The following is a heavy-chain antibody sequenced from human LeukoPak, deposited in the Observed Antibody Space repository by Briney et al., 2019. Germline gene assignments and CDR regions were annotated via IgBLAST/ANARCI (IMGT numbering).Heavy chain of an antibody. CDR3: ARHAGHCSGTRCPPSDAFDV. V-gene: IGHV1-18*01. CDR2: ISAYNGNT. D-gene: IGHD2-2*01. Sequence: GASVKVSCKASGYTFTSYGISWVRQAPGQGLEWMGWISAYNGNTNYAQKLQGRVTMTTDTSTSTAYMELSRLRSDDTAVYYCARHAGHCSGTRCPPSDAFDVWGQGTMVIVSS. J-gene: IGHJ3*01. CDR1: GYTFTSYG.